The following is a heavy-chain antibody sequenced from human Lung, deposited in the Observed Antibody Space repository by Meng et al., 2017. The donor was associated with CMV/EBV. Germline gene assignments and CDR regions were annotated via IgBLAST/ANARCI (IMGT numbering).Heavy chain of an antibody. CDR3: ARDAAYNRCED. V-gene: IGHV3-7*03. J-gene: IGHJ4*02. D-gene: IGHD1-1*01. Sequence: GGSLRLXXAASGFSFTNSWMTWVRQAPGKGLEWVANIKEDGTVKNYVGSVKGRFTISRDNAKNSLYLQLNSLRVEDTAVYYCARDAAYNRCEDWGQGNLVNGYS. CDR1: GFSFTNSW. CDR2: IKEDGTVK.